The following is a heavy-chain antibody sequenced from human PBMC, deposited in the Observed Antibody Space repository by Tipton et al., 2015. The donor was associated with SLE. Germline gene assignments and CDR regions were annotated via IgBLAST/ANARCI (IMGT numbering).Heavy chain of an antibody. CDR1: GGSISTYF. CDR2: IYYSGST. CDR3: ARLEDPFGIFGVPKGWFDP. Sequence: TLSLTCTVSGGSISTYFWSWIRQPPGKGLEWIGYIYYSGSTHYNPSLRSRVTMSVDTSKNQFSLKLTSVTAADPAVYYCARLEDPFGIFGVPKGWFDPWGQGTLVTVSS. D-gene: IGHD3-3*01. J-gene: IGHJ5*02. V-gene: IGHV4-59*01.